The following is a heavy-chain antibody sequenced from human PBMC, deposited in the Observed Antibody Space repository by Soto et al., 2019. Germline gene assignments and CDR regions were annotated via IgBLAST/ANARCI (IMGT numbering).Heavy chain of an antibody. D-gene: IGHD5-12*01. Sequence: QVQLQQWGAGLLKPSETLSLNCAVTGGSLSGYYWSWIRQPPGKGLEWIGEVKDGGHTNYSPSLRGRVTISSDPSNNQPALRLNSVTAPDTGVYSCARGQEGVVATHWDQGSLVTVSS. CDR1: GGSLSGYY. CDR2: VKDGGHT. J-gene: IGHJ4*02. V-gene: IGHV4-34*01. CDR3: ARGQEGVVATH.